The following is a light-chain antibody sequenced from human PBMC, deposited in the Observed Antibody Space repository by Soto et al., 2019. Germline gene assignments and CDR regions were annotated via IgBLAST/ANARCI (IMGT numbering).Light chain of an antibody. CDR2: DVT. Sequence: QSALTQPPPVSGSPGQSVTFSCTGTSSDVGNYNYVSWYQQHPGKAPKLMIFDVTQRPSGVPDRFSGSKSGNTASLTISGLQAEDEANYYCCSYAGSYSVVFGGGTKVTVL. J-gene: IGLJ2*01. V-gene: IGLV2-11*01. CDR1: SSDVGNYNY. CDR3: CSYAGSYSVV.